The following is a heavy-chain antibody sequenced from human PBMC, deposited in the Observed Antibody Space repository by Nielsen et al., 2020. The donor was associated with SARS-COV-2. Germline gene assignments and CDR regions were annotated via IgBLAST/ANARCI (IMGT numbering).Heavy chain of an antibody. J-gene: IGHJ4*02. CDR3: ARDKGGNSGD. Sequence: GESLKISCAASGFTFSSYAMHWVRRAPGKGLEWVALISYDGSNKYYADSVKGRFTISRDNSKNTLYLQMNSLRAEDTAVYYCARDKGGNSGDWGQGTLVTVSS. CDR1: GFTFSSYA. CDR2: ISYDGSNK. D-gene: IGHD4-23*01. V-gene: IGHV3-30-3*01.